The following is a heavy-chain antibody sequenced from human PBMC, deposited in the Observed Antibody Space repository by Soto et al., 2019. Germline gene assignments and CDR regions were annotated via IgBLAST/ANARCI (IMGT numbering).Heavy chain of an antibody. CDR1: CRPIRSSSYY. D-gene: IGHD7-27*01. J-gene: IGHJ5*02. CDR3: AESNWGFGNWFDP. CDR2: IYYSGST. Sequence: PSESLSLTFSIYCRPIRSSSYYWGWIRQPPGKGLEWIGSIYYSGSTYYNPSLKSRVTISVDTSKNQFSLKLSSVTAADTAVYYCAESNWGFGNWFDPWGQG. V-gene: IGHV4-39*01.